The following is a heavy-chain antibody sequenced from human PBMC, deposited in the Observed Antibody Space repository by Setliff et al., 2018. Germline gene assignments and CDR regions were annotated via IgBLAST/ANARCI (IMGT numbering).Heavy chain of an antibody. CDR3: ARAQWLDPPGYYYMDV. D-gene: IGHD6-19*01. CDR1: GGSISSYY. Sequence: PSETLSLTCTVSGGSISSYYWSWIRQPAGKGLEWIGHIYIGGSANSNPSLKSRVTMSIDTSKNQFSLKLNSVTAADMAVYYCARAQWLDPPGYYYMDVWAKGTTVTVSS. V-gene: IGHV4-4*07. J-gene: IGHJ6*03. CDR2: IYIGGSA.